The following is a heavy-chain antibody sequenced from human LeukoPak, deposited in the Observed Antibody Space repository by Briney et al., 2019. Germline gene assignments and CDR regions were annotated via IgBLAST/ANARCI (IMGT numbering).Heavy chain of an antibody. CDR1: GFTFTRFA. J-gene: IGHJ4*02. Sequence: GGSRRLSCAASGFTFTRFAMSWVRQVPGKGLEWVSAISNGGRTYYTDSVKGRFTISRDNSKTTVHLQMNSLRAEDTALYYCAKESPYPVGGAGRIYYFDYWGQGALVTVSS. CDR3: AKESPYPVGGAGRIYYFDY. CDR2: ISNGGRT. V-gene: IGHV3-23*01. D-gene: IGHD1-26*01.